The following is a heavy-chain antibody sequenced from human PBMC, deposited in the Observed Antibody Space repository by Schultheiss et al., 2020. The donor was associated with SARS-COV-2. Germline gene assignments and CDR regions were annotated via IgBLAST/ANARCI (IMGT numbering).Heavy chain of an antibody. Sequence: SETLSLTCTVSGGSISSSSYYWGWIRQPPGKGLEWIGTIHYSGITYYSPSLTSRAAIAVDTSRNQFSLKLSSVTVADTAVYYCTSDYVWGSFRPDALDIWGQGTTVTVSS. CDR3: TSDYVWGSFRPDALDI. J-gene: IGHJ3*02. D-gene: IGHD3-16*02. CDR1: GGSISSSSYY. V-gene: IGHV4-39*01. CDR2: IHYSGIT.